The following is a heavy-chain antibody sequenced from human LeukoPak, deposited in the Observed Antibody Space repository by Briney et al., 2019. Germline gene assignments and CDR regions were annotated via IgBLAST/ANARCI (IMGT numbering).Heavy chain of an antibody. V-gene: IGHV3-23*01. CDR1: GFTFSSYA. J-gene: IGHJ4*02. CDR2: ISGSGGST. Sequence: GGSLRLSCAASGFTFSSYAMSWVRQAPGKGLEWVSAISGSGGSTYYADSVKGRFTISRDNSKNTLYLQMNSLRAEDTAVYYCAKARITMVRGAIYYFDYWGQGTLVTVSS. D-gene: IGHD3-10*01. CDR3: AKARITMVRGAIYYFDY.